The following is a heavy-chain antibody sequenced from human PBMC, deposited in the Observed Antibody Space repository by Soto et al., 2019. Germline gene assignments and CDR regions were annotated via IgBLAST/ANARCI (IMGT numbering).Heavy chain of an antibody. CDR1: GFTFSSYA. V-gene: IGHV3-23*01. J-gene: IGHJ1*01. D-gene: IGHD6-19*01. CDR2: ISGSGGST. Sequence: GGSLSLSCAASGFTFSSYAMSWVRQAPGKGLEWVSAISGSGGSTYYADSVKGRFTISRDNSKNTLYLQMNSLRAEDTAVYYCAKDDIAVAGTFDSLSEYFQHWGQGTLVTVSS. CDR3: AKDDIAVAGTFDSLSEYFQH.